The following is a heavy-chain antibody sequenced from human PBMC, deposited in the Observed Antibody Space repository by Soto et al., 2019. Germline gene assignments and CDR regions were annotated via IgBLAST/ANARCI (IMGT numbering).Heavy chain of an antibody. CDR2: IYYSGST. CDR1: GGSISSSSYY. Sequence: SETLSLTCTVSGGSISSSSYYWGWIRQPPGKGLEWIGSIYYSGSTHYNPSLKSRVTMSVDTSKNQFSLKLSSVAAADTAVYYCARHLDDYVWGNSRVTKRDWFDPWGQGTLVTVSS. V-gene: IGHV4-39*01. J-gene: IGHJ5*02. D-gene: IGHD3-16*02. CDR3: ARHLDDYVWGNSRVTKRDWFDP.